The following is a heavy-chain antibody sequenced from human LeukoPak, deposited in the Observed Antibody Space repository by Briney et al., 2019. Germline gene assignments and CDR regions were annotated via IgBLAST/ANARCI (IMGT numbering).Heavy chain of an antibody. J-gene: IGHJ5*02. V-gene: IGHV3-15*01. Sequence: GGSLRLSCTASGLTFTNAWMTWVRQAPGKGLEWVGRIKSKTDGGTTDYAAPVKGRFAISRDDSKNTLFLQMNSLKAEDTAIYYCTTETYSSSWYGTWFDPWGQGTLVTVSS. CDR2: IKSKTDGGTT. D-gene: IGHD6-13*01. CDR1: GLTFTNAW. CDR3: TTETYSSSWYGTWFDP.